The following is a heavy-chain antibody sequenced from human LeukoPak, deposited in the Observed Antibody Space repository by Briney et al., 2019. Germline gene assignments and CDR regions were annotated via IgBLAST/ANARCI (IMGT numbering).Heavy chain of an antibody. J-gene: IGHJ2*01. V-gene: IGHV3-23*01. D-gene: IGHD6-13*01. Sequence: GGSLRLSCAASGFTFSSYAMSWVRQAPGKGLKWVSAISGSGGSTYYADSVKGRFTISRDNSKNTLYLQMNSLRAEDTAVYYCAKVHSSWTDYWYFDLWGRGTLVTVSS. CDR1: GFTFSSYA. CDR2: ISGSGGST. CDR3: AKVHSSWTDYWYFDL.